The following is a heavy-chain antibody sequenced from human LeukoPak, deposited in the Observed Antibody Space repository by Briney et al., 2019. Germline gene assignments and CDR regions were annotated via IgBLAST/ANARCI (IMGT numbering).Heavy chain of an antibody. V-gene: IGHV1-69*01. CDR1: GGTFSSYA. J-gene: IGHJ4*02. Sequence: SVKVSCKASGGTFSSYAISWVRQAPGQGLEWMGGIIPIFGTANYAQKFQGRVTITADESTSTAYMELSSLRSDDTAVYYCARAGGIVGPMGYWGQGTLVTVSS. CDR3: ARAGGIVGPMGY. D-gene: IGHD1-26*01. CDR2: IIPIFGTA.